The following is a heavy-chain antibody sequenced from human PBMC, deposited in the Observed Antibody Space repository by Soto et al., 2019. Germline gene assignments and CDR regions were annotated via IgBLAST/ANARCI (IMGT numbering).Heavy chain of an antibody. D-gene: IGHD6-19*01. CDR2: ISHDGINK. CDR1: GFSFSSYA. Sequence: QVRLVESGGGVVQPGRSLRLSCTASGFSFSSYAMYWFRQPPGKGLEWVVVISHDGINKHYADSVKGRVTVASDNSNRSLDLQLNSLRGEDTAMYYCARDMYSSDYFVKWFEPWGQGTLVTVSS. CDR3: ARDMYSSDYFVKWFEP. J-gene: IGHJ5*02. V-gene: IGHV3-30-3*01.